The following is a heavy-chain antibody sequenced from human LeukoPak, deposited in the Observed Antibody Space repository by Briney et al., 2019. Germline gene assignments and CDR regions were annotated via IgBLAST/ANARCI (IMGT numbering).Heavy chain of an antibody. CDR2: IYDSGWT. CDR1: GGSVSNYF. V-gene: IGHV4-59*08. J-gene: IGHJ5*02. Sequence: SETLSLTCTVSGGSVSNYFWNWIRQPPGKGLEWIGNIYDSGWTNYDPSLKSRVTISLDMSNNQISLKLSSVTAADTAVYYCARQFALWGQGTQVTVSS. CDR3: ARQFAL.